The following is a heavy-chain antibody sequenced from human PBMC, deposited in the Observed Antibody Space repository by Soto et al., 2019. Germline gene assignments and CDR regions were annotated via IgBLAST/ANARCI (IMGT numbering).Heavy chain of an antibody. Sequence: SETLSLTCAVSGYSISSGNYWAWIRQPPGRGLEWIGSLYHIGSTHYNTSLKSRVTISVDTSKNHFSLELSSVPAADTAIYYCRSSTSCYDESCVDVWGQGTMVTVSS. D-gene: IGHD2-2*01. CDR3: RSSTSCYDESCVDV. J-gene: IGHJ6*02. V-gene: IGHV4-38-2*01. CDR1: GYSISSGNY. CDR2: LYHIGST.